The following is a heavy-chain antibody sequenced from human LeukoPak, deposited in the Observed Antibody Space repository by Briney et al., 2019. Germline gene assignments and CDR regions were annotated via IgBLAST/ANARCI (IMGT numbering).Heavy chain of an antibody. V-gene: IGHV3-20*04. CDR2: INWYGGST. Sequence: GGSLRLSCAASGFTFDDYGMSWVRQAPGKGLEWVSGINWYGGSTGYADSVKGRFTISRDNAKNSLYLQMNSLRAEDTALYYCARGHCSSTSCYGLRPFDYWGQGTLVTVSS. J-gene: IGHJ4*02. D-gene: IGHD2-2*01. CDR1: GFTFDDYG. CDR3: ARGHCSSTSCYGLRPFDY.